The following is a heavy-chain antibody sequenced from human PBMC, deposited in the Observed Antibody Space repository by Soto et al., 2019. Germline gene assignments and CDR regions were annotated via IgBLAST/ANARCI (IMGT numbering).Heavy chain of an antibody. J-gene: IGHJ4*02. CDR2: ISGSGGST. V-gene: IGHV3-23*01. Sequence: LRLSCAGSGFTVSSYAMIWVRQAPGKGLEGVSAISGSGGSTYYADSVKGRFTISRDNFKNTLYLQMNSLIAEDTAVYYCAKAGDKTYYFGYWGQGPLVTVSP. CDR1: GFTVSSYA. CDR3: AKAGDKTYYFGY.